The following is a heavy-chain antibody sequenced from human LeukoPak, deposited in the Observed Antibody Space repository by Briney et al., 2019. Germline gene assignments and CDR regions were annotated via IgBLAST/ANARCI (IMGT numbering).Heavy chain of an antibody. D-gene: IGHD3-3*01. CDR3: ARTSYDFWSGLYYYGMDV. CDR1: GGSISSYY. CDR2: IYYSGST. V-gene: IGHV4-59*08. J-gene: IGHJ6*02. Sequence: SETLSLTCTVSGGSISSYYWSWIRQPPGKGLEWIGYIYYSGSTNYNPSLKSRVTISVDTSKNQFSLKLSSVTAADTAVYYRARTSYDFWSGLYYYGMDVWGQGTTVTVSS.